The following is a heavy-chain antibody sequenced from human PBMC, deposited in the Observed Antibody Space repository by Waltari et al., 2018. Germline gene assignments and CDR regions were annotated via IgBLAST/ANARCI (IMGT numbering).Heavy chain of an antibody. Sequence: EVQLVESGGNLVQPGGSLRLSCAAPGFTFSSYWITWVRQAPGSGLGGVANKKEDGSQTYYVDSVNGRFTISRYNSKNSLYLQRNSLRAEDTGLYYCARDRGWNTFDYWGQGTLVTVSS. CDR3: ARDRGWNTFDY. CDR2: KKEDGSQT. J-gene: IGHJ4*02. V-gene: IGHV3-7*04. D-gene: IGHD6-19*01. CDR1: GFTFSSYW.